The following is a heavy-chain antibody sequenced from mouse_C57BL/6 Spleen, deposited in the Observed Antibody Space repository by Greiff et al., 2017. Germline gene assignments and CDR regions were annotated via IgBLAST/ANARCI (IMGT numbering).Heavy chain of an antibody. Sequence: VQLQQSGAELVRPGASVKLSCTASGFNIKDDYMHWVEQRPEQGLEWIGWIDPENGDTEYASNFQGKATITPDTSTNTAYLQLSSLTSEGTAVYFCTSGPYWGQGTLVTVSA. CDR3: TSGPY. CDR2: IDPENGDT. CDR1: GFNIKDDY. D-gene: IGHD3-1*01. V-gene: IGHV14-4*01. J-gene: IGHJ3*01.